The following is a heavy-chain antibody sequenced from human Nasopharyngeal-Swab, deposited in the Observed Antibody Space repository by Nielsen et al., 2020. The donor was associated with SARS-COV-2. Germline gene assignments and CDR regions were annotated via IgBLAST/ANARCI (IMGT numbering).Heavy chain of an antibody. CDR2: ISSSSSYT. J-gene: IGHJ4*02. CDR3: ARGSQWLVGPHGY. V-gene: IGHV3-11*06. D-gene: IGHD6-19*01. Sequence: GESLKTPCAAPGFTFSDYYMSWIRQAPGKGLEWVSYISSSSSYTNYADSVKGRFTISRDNAKNSLYLQMNSLRAEDTAVYYCARGSQWLVGPHGYWGQGTLVTVSS. CDR1: GFTFSDYY.